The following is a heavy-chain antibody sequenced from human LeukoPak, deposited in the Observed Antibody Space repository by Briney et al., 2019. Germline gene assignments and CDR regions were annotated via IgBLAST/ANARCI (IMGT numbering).Heavy chain of an antibody. J-gene: IGHJ6*02. CDR2: ISSTSSYI. V-gene: IGHV3-21*01. CDR1: GFTFSNYG. CDR3: ARLYYYYGMDV. Sequence: PGGSLRLSCAASGFTFSNYGMNWVRQAPGKGLEWVSSISSTSSYIYYADSVRGRFTISRDNAKNSLYLQMNSLRAEDTAVYYCARLYYYYGMDVWGQGTTVTVSS.